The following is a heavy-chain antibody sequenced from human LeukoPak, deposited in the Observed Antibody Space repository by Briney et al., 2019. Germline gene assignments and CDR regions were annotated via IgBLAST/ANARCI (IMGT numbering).Heavy chain of an antibody. D-gene: IGHD2-15*01. CDR2: ISYDGSIK. CDR1: GFTFSGYA. Sequence: GGSLRLSCAASGFTFSGYAMHWVRQAPGKGLEWVAVISYDGSIKYYADSVKGRFTISRDNSKNTLYLQMNSLRVGDTAVYYCARAGNVVVVAHLDYWGQGTLVTVSS. CDR3: ARAGNVVVVAHLDY. V-gene: IGHV3-30*04. J-gene: IGHJ4*02.